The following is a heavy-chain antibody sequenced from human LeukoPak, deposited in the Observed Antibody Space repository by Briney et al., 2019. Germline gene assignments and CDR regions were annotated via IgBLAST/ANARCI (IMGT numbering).Heavy chain of an antibody. CDR2: IYSDGTK. D-gene: IGHD1-7*01. V-gene: IGHV3-66*01. CDR1: ILIVYINY. J-gene: IGHJ4*02. CDR3: ARDEVGAGNTYVKFHY. Sequence: PGGSLRLSCAPSILIVYINYARCVRQAPGKGLEWVSVIYSDGTKYYADSVQGRFTISRDNCKNTLSLQLNSLRAEDTAVYYCARDEVGAGNTYVKFHYWGQGTLVTVSS.